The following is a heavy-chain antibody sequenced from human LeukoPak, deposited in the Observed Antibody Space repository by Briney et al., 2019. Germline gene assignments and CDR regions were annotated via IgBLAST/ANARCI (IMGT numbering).Heavy chain of an antibody. CDR2: IGYDGGDQ. J-gene: IGHJ6*04. CDR3: AKDSTYYVLNYLHHLDA. Sequence: GGSLRLSCAASGFTFSAYGMHWVRQAPGKGLEWVAFIGYDGGDQHFGDSVKGRFTISRDNSKNTLYLHMNILRPEDTAVYFCAKDSTYYVLNYLHHLDAWGKGATVTVSS. V-gene: IGHV3-30*02. D-gene: IGHD3-10*02. CDR1: GFTFSAYG.